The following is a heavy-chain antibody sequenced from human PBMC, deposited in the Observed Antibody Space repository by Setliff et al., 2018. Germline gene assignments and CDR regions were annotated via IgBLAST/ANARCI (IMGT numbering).Heavy chain of an antibody. CDR1: GGSISSHY. CDR3: AGVGHAFDI. CDR2: IYCSGST. V-gene: IGHV4-59*11. J-gene: IGHJ3*02. Sequence: SETLSLTCTVSGGSISSHYWSWIRQPPGKGLEWIGYIYCSGSTNYNPSLKSRVTISVDTSKNQFSLKLSSVTAADTAVYYCAGVGHAFDIWGQGTMVTVSS. D-gene: IGHD3-3*01.